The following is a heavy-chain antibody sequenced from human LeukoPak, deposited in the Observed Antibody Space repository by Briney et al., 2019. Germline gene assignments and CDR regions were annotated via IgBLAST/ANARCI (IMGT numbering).Heavy chain of an antibody. J-gene: IGHJ4*02. CDR2: IYYSGST. V-gene: IGHV4-59*01. CDR3: ARAGYGDCDY. Sequence: KTSETVSLTCTVSGGSISSYYWSWLRQPPGKGLEGIGYIYYSGSTNYQPSLKSRVTIPVETSENKFSLKPGSVSAADTSVYYCARAGYGDCDYWGQGTLVTVSS. D-gene: IGHD4-17*01. CDR1: GGSISSYY.